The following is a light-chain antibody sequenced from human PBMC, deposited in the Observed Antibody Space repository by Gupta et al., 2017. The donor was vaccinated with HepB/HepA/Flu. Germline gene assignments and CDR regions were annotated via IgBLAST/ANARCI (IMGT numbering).Light chain of an antibody. J-gene: IGKJ2*04. CDR1: QSISSW. Sequence: DIQMTQSPSTLSASVGDRVTITCRASQSISSWLAWYQKKPGKAPKLLIYKASSLESGVPSRLRGSGSGTEFTLTISSLQPDDFATYCCHKDKRYTVMCSFGKGPRWRSN. CDR2: KAS. CDR3: HKDKRYTVMCS. V-gene: IGKV1-5*03.